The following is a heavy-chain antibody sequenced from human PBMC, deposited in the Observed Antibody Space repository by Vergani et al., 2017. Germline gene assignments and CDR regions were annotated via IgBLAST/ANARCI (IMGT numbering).Heavy chain of an antibody. D-gene: IGHD2-2*01. CDR2: IIPIMGTA. J-gene: IGHJ4*02. CDR1: GGTFSSYT. V-gene: IGHV1-69*01. Sequence: QVQLVQSGAEVKKPGSSVKVSCKASGGTFSSYTISWVRHAPGQGLEWMGGIIPIMGTAKYAQKFQGRVTISADESTSTAYMELNSLRSEDTAVYYCARLRPANYWGQGSRVTVSS. CDR3: ARLRPANY.